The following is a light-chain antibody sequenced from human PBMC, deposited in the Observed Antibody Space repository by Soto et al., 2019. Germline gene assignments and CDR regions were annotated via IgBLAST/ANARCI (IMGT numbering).Light chain of an antibody. J-gene: IGKJ1*01. Sequence: VFTQSPGTLSLSPGGRATLSCRASQSVGDTYLAWYQQKPGQAPRLLMYSTSIRATGIPDRFSGSGSGTDFTLTISRLHPEDFAVYYCQHYDRAPLWTFGQGTQVDIK. CDR2: STS. V-gene: IGKV3-20*01. CDR3: QHYDRAPLWT. CDR1: QSVGDTY.